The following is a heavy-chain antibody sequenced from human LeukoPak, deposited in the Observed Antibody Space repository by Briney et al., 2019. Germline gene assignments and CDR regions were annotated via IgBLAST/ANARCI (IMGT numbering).Heavy chain of an antibody. Sequence: ASVKVSCKASGYTFNDYTMNWVRQAPGQGLEWMGWINTKTGNPTYAQGFTGRFVFSLGTSVSVAYLQINGLEADDTAMYYCARDHDFLSGHSRRDFDYWGQGTLVTVSS. D-gene: IGHD3-3*01. CDR3: ARDHDFLSGHSRRDFDY. J-gene: IGHJ4*02. V-gene: IGHV7-4-1*04. CDR1: GYTFNDYT. CDR2: INTKTGNP.